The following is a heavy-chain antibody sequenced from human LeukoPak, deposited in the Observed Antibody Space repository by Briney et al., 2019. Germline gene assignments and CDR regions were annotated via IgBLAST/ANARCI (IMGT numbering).Heavy chain of an antibody. J-gene: IGHJ5*02. CDR1: GFTFSSYW. CDR2: TNSDGSSI. CDR3: AGSRSWNWFDP. V-gene: IGHV3-74*01. D-gene: IGHD6-13*01. Sequence: GGSLRLSCAASGFTFSSYWMHWVRQAPGKGLVWVSRTNSDGSSISYADSVKGRFTISRDNAKNTLYLQMNSLRAEDTAVYYCAGSRSWNWFDPWGQGTLVTVSA.